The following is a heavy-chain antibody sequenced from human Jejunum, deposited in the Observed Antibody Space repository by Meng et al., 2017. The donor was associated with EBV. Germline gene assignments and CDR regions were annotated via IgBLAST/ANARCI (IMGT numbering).Heavy chain of an antibody. D-gene: IGHD3-16*01. Sequence: QVQLVECGGGVVKPGRSLRLSCVGSGFTFSGHAMQWVRQAPGKGLKWVALISNDGNNKYYADSVKGRFTISRDNSKNTLYLQMNSLRVDDTALYYCTREWGADYRGQGTLVTVSS. CDR1: GFTFSGHA. CDR2: ISNDGNNK. J-gene: IGHJ4*02. CDR3: TREWGADY. V-gene: IGHV3-30-3*01.